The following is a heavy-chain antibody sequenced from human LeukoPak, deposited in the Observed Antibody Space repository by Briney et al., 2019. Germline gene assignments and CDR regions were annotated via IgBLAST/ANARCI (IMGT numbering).Heavy chain of an antibody. Sequence: PSETLSLTCTVSGGSISSYYWSWIRQPAGKGLEWIGRIYTSGSTNYNPSLKSRVTMSVDTSKNQFSLKLSSVTAADTAVYYCARDSIVVVPAARNDAFDIWGQGTMVTVSS. CDR1: GGSISSYY. V-gene: IGHV4-4*07. J-gene: IGHJ3*02. CDR3: ARDSIVVVPAARNDAFDI. CDR2: IYTSGST. D-gene: IGHD2-2*01.